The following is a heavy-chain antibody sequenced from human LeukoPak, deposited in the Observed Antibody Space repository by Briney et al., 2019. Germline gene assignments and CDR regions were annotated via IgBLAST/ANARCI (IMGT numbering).Heavy chain of an antibody. V-gene: IGHV3-23*01. Sequence: GGSLRLSCAASGFTFSSYAMSWVHQAPVNGLQWVSTISSSGDTTYYTGSVKGRFTISRDNSENTLYLRMNSLRAEDTAIYYCAKVRNGTYSAADYWGQGTLVTVSS. CDR3: AKVRNGTYSAADY. CDR2: ISSSGDTT. D-gene: IGHD1-26*01. CDR1: GFTFSSYA. J-gene: IGHJ4*02.